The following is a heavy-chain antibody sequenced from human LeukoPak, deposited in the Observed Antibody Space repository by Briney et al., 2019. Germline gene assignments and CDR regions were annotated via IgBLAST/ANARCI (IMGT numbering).Heavy chain of an antibody. Sequence: GGSLRLSCAASGFTFITYAMTWVGQAPGKGVEWVAALTGSGGSTYYADSVKGRFTISRDSSKNTVYLQMNSLRAEDTAVYYCAKDHIWGQGTMVTVSS. CDR2: LTGSGGST. V-gene: IGHV3-23*01. CDR1: GFTFITYA. CDR3: AKDHI. J-gene: IGHJ3*02.